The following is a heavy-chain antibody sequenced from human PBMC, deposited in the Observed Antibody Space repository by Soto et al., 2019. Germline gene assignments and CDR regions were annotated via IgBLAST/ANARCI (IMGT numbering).Heavy chain of an antibody. D-gene: IGHD4-17*01. CDR2: IYYSGST. CDR1: GASISSYY. Sequence: PSETLSLTCTVSGASISSYYWSWIRQPPGKGLEWIGYIYYSGSTNYNPSLKSRVTISVDTSKNRFSLQLRSVTAADTAVYYCARHVIQYSDEPPLWFGPWGQGTPVTVSS. J-gene: IGHJ5*02. CDR3: ARHVIQYSDEPPLWFGP. V-gene: IGHV4-59*08.